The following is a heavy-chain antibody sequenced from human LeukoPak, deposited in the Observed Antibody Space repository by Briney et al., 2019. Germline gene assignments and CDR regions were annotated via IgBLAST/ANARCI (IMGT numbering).Heavy chain of an antibody. CDR3: ARDTAMVYYFDY. CDR2: INPNSGGT. V-gene: IGHV1-2*06. Sequence: ASVKVSCKASGYTFTGYYMHWVRQAPGQGLEWMGRINPNSGGTNYAQKFQGRVTMTRDTSTSTAYMELSRLRSDDTAVYYCARDTAMVYYFDYWGQGTLVTVSS. D-gene: IGHD5-18*01. CDR1: GYTFTGYY. J-gene: IGHJ4*02.